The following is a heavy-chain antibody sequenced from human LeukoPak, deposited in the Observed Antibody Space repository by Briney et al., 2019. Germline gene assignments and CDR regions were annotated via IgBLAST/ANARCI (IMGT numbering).Heavy chain of an antibody. V-gene: IGHV3-23*01. CDR3: AKGEDPLIVVVVAAID. CDR1: GFTFSSYA. J-gene: IGHJ4*02. D-gene: IGHD2-15*01. CDR2: ISGSGGST. Sequence: PGGSLRLSCAASGFTFSSYAMSWVRQAPGKGLEWVSAISGSGGSTYYADSVKGRFTISRDNSKNTLYLQMNSLRAEDTAVYYCAKGEDPLIVVVVAAIDWGQGTLVTVSS.